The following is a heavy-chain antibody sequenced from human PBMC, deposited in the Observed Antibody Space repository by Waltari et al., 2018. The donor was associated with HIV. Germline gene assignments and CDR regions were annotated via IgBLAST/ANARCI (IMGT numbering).Heavy chain of an antibody. Sequence: QWQLQESAPGRVKPSETLSLTCTASGGPISCYYWSWTLPPAGKGLEWIGRIYTSGSTNYNPSLKSRVTMSVDTSKNQFSLKLSSVTAADTAVYYCARSGVGYQLLWGGWFDPWGQGTLVTVSS. CDR3: ARSGVGYQLLWGGWFDP. CDR2: IYTSGST. D-gene: IGHD2-2*01. CDR1: GGPISCYY. V-gene: IGHV4-4*07. J-gene: IGHJ5*02.